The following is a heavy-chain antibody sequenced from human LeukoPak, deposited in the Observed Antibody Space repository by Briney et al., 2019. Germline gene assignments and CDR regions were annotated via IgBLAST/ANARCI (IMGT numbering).Heavy chain of an antibody. J-gene: IGHJ3*02. CDR1: GGSISSYY. V-gene: IGHV4-59*08. D-gene: IGHD4-17*01. Sequence: SETLSLTCTVSGGSISSYYWSWIRQPPGKGLEWIGYIYYSGSTNYDPSLKSRVTISVDTSKNQFSLKLSSVTAADTAVYYCARHLPDYGDYVAVSATSSADSAFDIWGQGTMVTVSS. CDR2: IYYSGST. CDR3: ARHLPDYGDYVAVSATSSADSAFDI.